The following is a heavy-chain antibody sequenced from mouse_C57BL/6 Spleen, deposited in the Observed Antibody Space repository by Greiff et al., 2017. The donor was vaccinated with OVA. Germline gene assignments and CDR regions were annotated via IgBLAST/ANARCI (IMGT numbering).Heavy chain of an antibody. CDR3: AGYYGSSYDY. D-gene: IGHD1-1*01. CDR2: INPNNGGT. V-gene: IGHV1-22*01. CDR1: GYTFTDYN. Sequence: VQLKQSGPELVKPGASVKMSCKASGYTFTDYNMHWVKQSHGKSLEWIGYINPNNGGTSYNQKFKGKATLTVNKSSSTAYMELRSLTSEDSAVYYCAGYYGSSYDYWGQGTTLTVSS. J-gene: IGHJ2*01.